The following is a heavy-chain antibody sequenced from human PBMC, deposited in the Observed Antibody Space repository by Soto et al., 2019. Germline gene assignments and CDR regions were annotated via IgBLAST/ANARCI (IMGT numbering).Heavy chain of an antibody. V-gene: IGHV3-21*01. Sequence: EVQLVESGGGLVKPGGSLRLSCAASGFTFSSYTMKWVRQAPGKGLEWVASISSSYYIKYADSVKGRFTISRDNAKNSLYLQMNSLRAEDTAVYYCARGDVVVLTATSNLDYWGQGTLVTVSS. J-gene: IGHJ4*02. CDR1: GFTFSSYT. CDR3: ARGDVVVLTATSNLDY. D-gene: IGHD2-21*02. CDR2: ISSSYYI.